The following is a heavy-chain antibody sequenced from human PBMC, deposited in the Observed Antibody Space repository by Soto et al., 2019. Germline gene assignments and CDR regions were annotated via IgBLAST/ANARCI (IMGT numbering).Heavy chain of an antibody. J-gene: IGHJ4*02. D-gene: IGHD3-10*01. Sequence: GGSLRLSCAASGFTFSSYAMHWVRQAPGKGLEWVAVISYDGSNKYYADSVKGRFTISRDNSKNTLYLQMNSLRAEDTAVYYCARDPHTWFGGTLDYWGQGTLVTVSS. CDR1: GFTFSSYA. CDR2: ISYDGSNK. V-gene: IGHV3-30*04. CDR3: ARDPHTWFGGTLDY.